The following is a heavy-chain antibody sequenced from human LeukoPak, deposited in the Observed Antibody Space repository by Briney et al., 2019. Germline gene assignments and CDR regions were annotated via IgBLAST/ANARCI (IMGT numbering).Heavy chain of an antibody. J-gene: IGHJ4*02. D-gene: IGHD4-23*01. Sequence: GGSLRLSCAASGFTFSTYAMTWVRLAPGKGLEWVSYISSSSSTIYYADSVKGRFTISRDNSKNTLYLQMNSLRAEDTAVYYCAKLLSNSGRFLYWGQGTLVTVSS. V-gene: IGHV3-48*01. CDR2: ISSSSSTI. CDR1: GFTFSTYA. CDR3: AKLLSNSGRFLY.